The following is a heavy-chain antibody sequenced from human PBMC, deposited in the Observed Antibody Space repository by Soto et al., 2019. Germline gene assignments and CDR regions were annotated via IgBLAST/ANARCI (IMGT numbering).Heavy chain of an antibody. J-gene: IGHJ4*02. CDR3: ARPNDYWNGYGPFDY. Sequence: QVQPQASGPGLVKPSQTLSLTCAVSGRSISSVGYYWSWVRQHPGKGLEWIGSISYTGNTYYNPSLENRLSISLDTSENRFYLRLNSVTAADTAIYYCARPNDYWNGYGPFDYWGQGSLVTVSS. CDR2: ISYTGNT. V-gene: IGHV4-31*11. D-gene: IGHD3-3*01. CDR1: GRSISSVGYY.